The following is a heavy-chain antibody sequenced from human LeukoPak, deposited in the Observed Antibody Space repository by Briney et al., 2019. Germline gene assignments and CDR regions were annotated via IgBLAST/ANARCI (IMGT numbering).Heavy chain of an antibody. V-gene: IGHV1-2*02. J-gene: IGHJ4*02. CDR3: ARDFESGYPLGY. D-gene: IGHD3-22*01. Sequence: ASVKVSCKASGYTFTGYYMHWVRQAPGQGLEWMGWINPNSGGTNYAQKFQGRVTMTRDTSISTAYMELSRLRSDDTAVYYCARDFESGYPLGYWGQGTLVTVSS. CDR1: GYTFTGYY. CDR2: INPNSGGT.